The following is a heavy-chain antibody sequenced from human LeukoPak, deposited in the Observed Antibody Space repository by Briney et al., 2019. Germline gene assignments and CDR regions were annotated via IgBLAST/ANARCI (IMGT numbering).Heavy chain of an antibody. CDR2: IRYDGSNK. D-gene: IGHD3-10*01. Sequence: GGSLRLSCAASGFTFSSYGMHWVRQAPGKGLEWVAFIRYDGSNKYYADSVKGRFTISRDNSKNTLYLQMNSLRAEDTAVYYCAKDRGYYGSGSYAPRNWFDPWGQGTLVTVSS. V-gene: IGHV3-30*02. J-gene: IGHJ5*02. CDR1: GFTFSSYG. CDR3: AKDRGYYGSGSYAPRNWFDP.